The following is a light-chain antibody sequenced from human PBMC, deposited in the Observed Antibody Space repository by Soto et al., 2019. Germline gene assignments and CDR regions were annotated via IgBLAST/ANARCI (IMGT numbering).Light chain of an antibody. Sequence: QSVLTQPPSVSGSPGQSITISCTGSSSDVGAYTSVSWYQQHPGKAPKLMIYEVSNWPSGVSRRFSGSKSGNTASLTISGLQAEDEAHYYCSSYSSDNRNYVFGTGTKVTV. CDR1: SSDVGAYTS. CDR3: SSYSSDNRNYV. V-gene: IGLV2-14*01. J-gene: IGLJ1*01. CDR2: EVS.